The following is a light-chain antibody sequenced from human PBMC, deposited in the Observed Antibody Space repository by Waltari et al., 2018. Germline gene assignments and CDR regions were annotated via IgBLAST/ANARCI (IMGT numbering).Light chain of an antibody. J-gene: IGLJ3*02. Sequence: SYVLTQPPSLSVAPGQTAKIPCGGNTIGSRSVHWYQQKPGQAPVLVVYDDSDRPSGIPDRFSGSNSGNTATLTISSVEAGDEAAYYCQGWDSTSDVVFGGGTKLTVL. CDR2: DDS. CDR3: QGWDSTSDVV. V-gene: IGLV3-21*02. CDR1: TIGSRS.